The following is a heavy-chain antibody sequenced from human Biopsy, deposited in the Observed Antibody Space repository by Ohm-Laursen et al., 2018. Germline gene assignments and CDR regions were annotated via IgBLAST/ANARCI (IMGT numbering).Heavy chain of an antibody. Sequence: GASVKASCKASAHTFVGYYPHWVRRAPGHGLEWMGWINLNSGNANYAQSFQGRLTVTRDTSISTAYMELTSLTFDDTAIYYCARVPAYPSIDGYYGLDLWGQGTTVIVSS. CDR2: INLNSGNA. V-gene: IGHV1-2*02. J-gene: IGHJ6*02. D-gene: IGHD3-9*01. CDR1: AHTFVGYY. CDR3: ARVPAYPSIDGYYGLDL.